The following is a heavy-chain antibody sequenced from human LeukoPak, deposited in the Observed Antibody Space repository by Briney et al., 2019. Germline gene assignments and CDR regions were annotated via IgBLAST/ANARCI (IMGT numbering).Heavy chain of an antibody. Sequence: GGSLRLSCAASGFTFSSYGMHWVRQAPGKGLEWVAFIRYDGSNKYYADSVKGRFTISRDNSKNTLYLQMNSLRAEDTAVYYCAKDRQQLDNWFDPGGQGTLVTVPS. J-gene: IGHJ5*02. D-gene: IGHD6-13*01. CDR1: GFTFSSYG. CDR2: IRYDGSNK. CDR3: AKDRQQLDNWFDP. V-gene: IGHV3-30*02.